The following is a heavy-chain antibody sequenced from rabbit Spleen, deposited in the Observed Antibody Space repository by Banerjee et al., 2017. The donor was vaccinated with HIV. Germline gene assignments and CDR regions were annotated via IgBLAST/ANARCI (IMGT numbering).Heavy chain of an antibody. CDR2: INMVTGKS. Sequence: QEQLEESGGGLVKPEGSLTLTCKASGVSFNDKDVMCWVRQAPGKGLEWITCINMVTGKSVYASWAKGRFTISRENAQNTVFLQMTSLTAADTATYFCARDGAGGSYFALWGQGTLVTVS. CDR1: GVSFNDKDV. V-gene: IGHV1S45*01. J-gene: IGHJ3*01. D-gene: IGHD8-1*01. CDR3: ARDGAGGSYFAL.